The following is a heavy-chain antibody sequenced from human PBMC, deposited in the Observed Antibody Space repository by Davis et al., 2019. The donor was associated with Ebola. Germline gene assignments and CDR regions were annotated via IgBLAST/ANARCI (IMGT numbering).Heavy chain of an antibody. Sequence: GRSLRLSCAASGFTFSSYAMHWVRQAPGKGLEWVAVISYDGSNKYYADSVKGRFTISRDNSKNTLYLQMNSLRAEDTAMYYCARNQYYYDSSGYYRYFDLWGRGTLVTVSS. CDR2: ISYDGSNK. D-gene: IGHD3-22*01. CDR3: ARNQYYYDSSGYYRYFDL. V-gene: IGHV3-30-3*01. CDR1: GFTFSSYA. J-gene: IGHJ2*01.